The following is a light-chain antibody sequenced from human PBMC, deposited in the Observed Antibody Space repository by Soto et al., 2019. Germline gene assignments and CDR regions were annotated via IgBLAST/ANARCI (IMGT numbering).Light chain of an antibody. CDR3: SSYSSSITYV. Sequence: QSVLTQPASVSGSPGQSITISCTGTRSDVGGYNYVSWYQLHPGKAPKLMIYGVSNRPSGVSNRFPGSKSGNTASLTISGLQAEDEADYYCSSYSSSITYVFGTGTKVTVL. J-gene: IGLJ1*01. V-gene: IGLV2-14*01. CDR1: RSDVGGYNY. CDR2: GVS.